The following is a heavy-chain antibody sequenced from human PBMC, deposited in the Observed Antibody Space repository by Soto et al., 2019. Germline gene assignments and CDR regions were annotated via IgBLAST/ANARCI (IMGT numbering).Heavy chain of an antibody. J-gene: IGHJ4*02. CDR3: ARDYGDYVPRNDY. Sequence: EVQLAESGGGLIQPGGSLRLSCAASGFTFSSYSMNWVRQAPGKGLEWISYISSSDINIYYADSVKGRFTISRDIAKNSLYLQMNSLRAEDTAVYYCARDYGDYVPRNDYWGQGTLVTVSS. CDR2: ISSSDINI. V-gene: IGHV3-48*01. D-gene: IGHD4-17*01. CDR1: GFTFSSYS.